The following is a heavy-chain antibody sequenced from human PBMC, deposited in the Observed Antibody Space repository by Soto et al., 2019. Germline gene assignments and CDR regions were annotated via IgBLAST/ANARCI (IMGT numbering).Heavy chain of an antibody. J-gene: IGHJ6*02. V-gene: IGHV5-51*01. CDR1: GYSFTSYW. CDR3: ARHLSGGWSYYYGMDV. D-gene: IGHD6-19*01. Sequence: GESLKISCKGSGYSFTSYWIGWVRQMPGKGLEWMGIIYPGDSDTRYSPSFQGQVTISADKSISTAYLQWSSLKASDTAMYYCARHLSGGWSYYYGMDVWGQGTTVTVSS. CDR2: IYPGDSDT.